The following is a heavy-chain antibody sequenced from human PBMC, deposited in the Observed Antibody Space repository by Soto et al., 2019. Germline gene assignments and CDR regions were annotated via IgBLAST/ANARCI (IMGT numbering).Heavy chain of an antibody. J-gene: IGHJ5*02. CDR3: ASLAASGLNWLDP. CDR2: IFANGHT. Sequence: ETLSLTCIVSGGSISEKYWNWVRQPPGKGLEWIGLIFANGHTDYNPSLKSRVTMSVDASKNQFSLRLTSMTAADTAVYCVASLAASGLNWLDPWGRGTLVTVSS. V-gene: IGHV4-4*07. CDR1: GGSISEKY. D-gene: IGHD6-13*01.